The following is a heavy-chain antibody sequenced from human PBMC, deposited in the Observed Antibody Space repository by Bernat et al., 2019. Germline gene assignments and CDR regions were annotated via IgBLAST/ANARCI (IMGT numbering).Heavy chain of an antibody. V-gene: IGHV3-15*01. CDR3: AGSITYYFDY. J-gene: IGHJ4*02. CDR2: IKSKTDGGTT. CDR1: GFTFSNAW. D-gene: IGHD1-20*01. Sequence: EVQLVESGGGLVKPGGSLRLSCAASGFTFSNAWMSWVRQAPGKGLEWVGRIKSKTDGGTTDYAAPVKGRFTISRDDSKNTLYLQMNSLRAEDTAVYYCAGSITYYFDYWGQGTLVTVSS.